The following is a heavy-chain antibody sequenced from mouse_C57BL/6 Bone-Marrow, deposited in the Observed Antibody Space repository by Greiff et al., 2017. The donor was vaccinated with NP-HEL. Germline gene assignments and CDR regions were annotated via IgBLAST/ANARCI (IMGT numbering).Heavy chain of an antibody. CDR1: GYTFTEYT. Sequence: QVHVKQSGAELVKPGASVKLSCTASGYTFTEYTIHWVKQRSGQGLEWIGWFYPGSGSILYNEKFKDKATLTAAKSSRTVYMELSRLTSEDSAVYFCASHEELGRRRFAYWGQGTLVTVSA. CDR3: ASHEELGRRRFAY. V-gene: IGHV1-62-2*01. J-gene: IGHJ3*01. CDR2: FYPGSGSI. D-gene: IGHD4-1*01.